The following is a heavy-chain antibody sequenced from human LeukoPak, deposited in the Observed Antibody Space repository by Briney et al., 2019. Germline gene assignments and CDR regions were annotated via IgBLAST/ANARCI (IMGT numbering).Heavy chain of an antibody. V-gene: IGHV3-33*06. D-gene: IGHD6-6*01. CDR1: GFTFSSYA. J-gene: IGHJ4*02. CDR3: AKESIAARGLDY. CDR2: IWYDGSNK. Sequence: GGSLRLSCAASGFTFSSYAMSWVRQAPGKGLEWVAVIWYDGSNKYYADSVKGRFTISRDNSKNTLYLQMNSLRAEDTAVYYCAKESIAARGLDYWGQGTLVTVSS.